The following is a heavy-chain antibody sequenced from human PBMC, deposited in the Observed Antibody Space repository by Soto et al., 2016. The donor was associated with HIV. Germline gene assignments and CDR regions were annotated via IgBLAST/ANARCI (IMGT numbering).Heavy chain of an antibody. CDR1: GFSLVNYA. D-gene: IGHD3-22*01. J-gene: IGHJ2*01. CDR2: ISGSGSST. Sequence: QLLESGGALVQPGGPVRLSCAASGFSLVNYAMSWVRQAPGKGLQWVSGISGSGSSTYYADSVKGRFTISRDNSKNTLYLQMKSLRAEDTAVYYCAKKGWMIAKDRNWYFDLWGRGTLVTVSS. V-gene: IGHV3-23*01. CDR3: AKKGWMIAKDRNWYFDL.